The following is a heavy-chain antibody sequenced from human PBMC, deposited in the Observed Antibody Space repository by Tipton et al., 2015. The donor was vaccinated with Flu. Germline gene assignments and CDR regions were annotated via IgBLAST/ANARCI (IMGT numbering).Heavy chain of an antibody. J-gene: IGHJ4*02. Sequence: SLRLSCAASGFTFSSYWMYWVRQAPGKGLVWVSLINSDGSSTNYADSVKGRFTVSRDNAKNTLYLQMNSLRAEDTAVYFCTRASYGSADYWGQGTLVTVSS. CDR3: TRASYGSADY. CDR1: GFTFSSYW. CDR2: INSDGSST. D-gene: IGHD3-10*01. V-gene: IGHV3-74*01.